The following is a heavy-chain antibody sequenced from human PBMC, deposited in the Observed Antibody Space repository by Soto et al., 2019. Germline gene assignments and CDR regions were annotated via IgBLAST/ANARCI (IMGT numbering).Heavy chain of an antibody. D-gene: IGHD5-12*01. CDR3: LGGVATTGHYCGFDV. V-gene: IGHV1-2*02. CDR2: INPNTGDT. CDR1: GYVFTSYY. Sequence: QVQLVQSGAEVKKPGASVKVSCKASGYVFTSYYLHWARQAPGQGLEWMGWINPNTGDTYYARNFESRITLTRDTSTNTASMELWNLRSADTAVYYCLGGVATTGHYCGFDVWGQGTAVNVSS. J-gene: IGHJ6*02.